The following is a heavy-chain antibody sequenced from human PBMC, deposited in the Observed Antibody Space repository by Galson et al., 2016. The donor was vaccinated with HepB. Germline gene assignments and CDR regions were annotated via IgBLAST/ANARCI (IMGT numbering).Heavy chain of an antibody. J-gene: IGHJ4*02. Sequence: SETLSLTCTVSGGSISSSNHYWGWLRQPPGKGLEWIGNIYYSGRADYNPSLKSRGTVSVDTSKNQFSLKLTSGTAADTAIYYCATIRDGSIGGWADGGFDYWGQGTLVTVSS. CDR2: IYYSGRA. V-gene: IGHV4-39*01. D-gene: IGHD6-19*01. CDR3: ATIRDGSIGGWADGGFDY. CDR1: GGSISSSNHY.